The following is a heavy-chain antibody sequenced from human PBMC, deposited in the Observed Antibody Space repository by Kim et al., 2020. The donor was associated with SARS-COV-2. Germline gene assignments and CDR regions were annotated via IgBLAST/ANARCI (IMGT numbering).Heavy chain of an antibody. D-gene: IGHD3-10*01. CDR1: GFTFSSYV. J-gene: IGHJ6*02. CDR2: ISGSGGRT. V-gene: IGHV3-23*01. CDR3: ANGSLVRGVIIMYYSYGMDI. Sequence: GGSLRLSCAASGFTFSSYVMSWVRQAPGKGLEWVSAISGSGGRTYYADSVKGRFTISRDNSKNTLYLQMNSLRAEDTAVYYCANGSLVRGVIIMYYSYGMDIWGQGTTVTVSS.